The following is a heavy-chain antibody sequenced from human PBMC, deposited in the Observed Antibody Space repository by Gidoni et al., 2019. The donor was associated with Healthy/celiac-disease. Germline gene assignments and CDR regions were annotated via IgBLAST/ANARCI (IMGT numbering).Heavy chain of an antibody. J-gene: IGHJ6*02. CDR1: GFTFSSYS. D-gene: IGHD3-22*01. V-gene: IGHV3-21*01. Sequence: EVQLVESGGGLVKPGGSLRLSCAASGFTFSSYSMNWVRQAPGKGLEWVSSISSSSSYIYYADSVKGRFTISRDNAKNSLYLQMNSLRAEDTAVYYCARDTAYYYDSSGPDTYYYYGMDVWGQGTTVTVSS. CDR3: ARDTAYYYDSSGPDTYYYYGMDV. CDR2: ISSSSSYI.